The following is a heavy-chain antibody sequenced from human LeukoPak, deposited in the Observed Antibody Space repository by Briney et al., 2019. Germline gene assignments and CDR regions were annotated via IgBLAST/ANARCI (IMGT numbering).Heavy chain of an antibody. CDR2: ISGSGGST. D-gene: IGHD3-3*01. V-gene: IGHV3-23*01. Sequence: GGSLRLSCAASGFTFSTSGMTWVRQAPGKGLEWVSAISGSGGSTYYADSVKGRFTISRDNSKNTLYLQMNSLRAVDTAVYYCAKDWSGYYPEYFQHWGQGTLVTVSS. CDR1: GFTFSTSG. J-gene: IGHJ1*01. CDR3: AKDWSGYYPEYFQH.